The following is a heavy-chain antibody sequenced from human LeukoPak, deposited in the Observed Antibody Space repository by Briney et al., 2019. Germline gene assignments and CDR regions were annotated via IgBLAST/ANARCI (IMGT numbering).Heavy chain of an antibody. V-gene: IGHV3-7*01. D-gene: IGHD3-10*01. CDR3: AGGVGWHFAL. CDR1: GLIFSTYC. J-gene: IGHJ2*01. CDR2: INADENEK. Sequence: GGSLRLSCAASGLIFSTYCMMWVRQASGKGLEWVATINADENEKLYADSMEGRFTISRDNVKNSLYLQIDSLRVDDTAVYYCAGGVGWHFALWGRGTLVTVSS.